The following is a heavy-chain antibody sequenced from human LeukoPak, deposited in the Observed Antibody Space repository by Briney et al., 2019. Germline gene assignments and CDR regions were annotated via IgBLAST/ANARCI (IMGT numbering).Heavy chain of an antibody. CDR2: IDPSDSYT. CDR3: ARRLYSGDEAYDY. Sequence: GESLRISCKGSGYSFTSYWINWLRQMPGKGLEWMGRIDPSDSYTKYSPSFQVHVTISADKSISTAYLQWSSLKASDTAMYYCARRLYSGDEAYDYWGQGTLVTVSS. J-gene: IGHJ4*02. D-gene: IGHD5-12*01. CDR1: GYSFTSYW. V-gene: IGHV5-10-1*01.